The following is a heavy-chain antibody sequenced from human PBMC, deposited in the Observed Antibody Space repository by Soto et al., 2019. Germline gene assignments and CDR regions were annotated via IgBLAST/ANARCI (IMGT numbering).Heavy chain of an antibody. D-gene: IGHD2-2*01. CDR2: ISSYNGNT. CDR1: GYTFTSYG. V-gene: IGHV1-18*04. J-gene: IGHJ5*02. Sequence: ASVKVSCKASGYTFTSYGISWVRQAPGQGLEWMGWISSYNGNTNYAQKVQGRVTMTTDTSASTTYMELRSLRSDDTAVYYCARGPRYCSSTSCFSGVTWFHPWGQGTLATVSS. CDR3: ARGPRYCSSTSCFSGVTWFHP.